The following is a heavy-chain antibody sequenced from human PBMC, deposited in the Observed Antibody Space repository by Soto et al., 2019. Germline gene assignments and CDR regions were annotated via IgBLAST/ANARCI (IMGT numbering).Heavy chain of an antibody. D-gene: IGHD1-26*01. J-gene: IGHJ4*02. CDR1: GGTFSTYA. CDR2: IIPIFGTT. CDR3: ARGVGAYYFDY. V-gene: IGHV1-69*01. Sequence: QVQLVQSGAEVKKPGSSVKVSCKASGGTFSTYAITWVQQAPGQGLEWLGGIIPIFGTTDYARKFQGRVTITAAESTSTVFIELSSLTSEDTAVYYCARGVGAYYFDYWGQGTLDTVSS.